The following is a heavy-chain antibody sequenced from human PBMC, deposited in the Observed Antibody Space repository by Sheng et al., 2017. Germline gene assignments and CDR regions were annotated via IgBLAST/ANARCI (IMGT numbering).Heavy chain of an antibody. D-gene: IGHD6-19*01. J-gene: IGHJ4*02. CDR2: INHSGST. Sequence: QVQLQQWGAGLLKPSETLSLTCAVYGGSFSGYYWSWIRQPPGKGLEWIGEINHSGSTNYNPSLKSRVTISVDTSKNQFSLKLSSVTAADTAVYYCARPGYSSGWAFDYWGQGNAWSPSPQ. CDR3: ARPGYSSGWAFDY. CDR1: GGSFSGYY. V-gene: IGHV4-34*01.